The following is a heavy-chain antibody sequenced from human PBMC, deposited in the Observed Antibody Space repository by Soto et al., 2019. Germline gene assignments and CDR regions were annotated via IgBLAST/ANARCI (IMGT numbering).Heavy chain of an antibody. J-gene: IGHJ4*02. CDR3: AREIGSSGDF. CDR2: IYSGGDT. V-gene: IGHV3-53*02. Sequence: EVQLVGTGGGLIQPGGSLRLSCAASGFTISGNYMSWVRQAPGKGLEWVSVIYSGGDTYYADSVKGRFTISRDNSRNTLYLQMNNLRTEDTAVYYCAREIGSSGDFWGQGTLVAVSS. CDR1: GFTISGNY. D-gene: IGHD1-26*01.